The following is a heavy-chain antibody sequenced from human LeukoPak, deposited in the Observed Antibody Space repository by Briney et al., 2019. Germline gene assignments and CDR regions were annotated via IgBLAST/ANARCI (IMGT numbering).Heavy chain of an antibody. D-gene: IGHD2/OR15-2a*01. CDR1: GYTFTSYD. Sequence: ASVKVSCKASGYTFTSYDINWVRQATGQGLEWMGWMNPNSGNTGYAQKSQGRVTMTRNTSISTAYMELSSLRSEDTAVYSCARAFLPSNFDYWGQGTLVTVSS. CDR3: ARAFLPSNFDY. J-gene: IGHJ4*02. CDR2: MNPNSGNT. V-gene: IGHV1-8*01.